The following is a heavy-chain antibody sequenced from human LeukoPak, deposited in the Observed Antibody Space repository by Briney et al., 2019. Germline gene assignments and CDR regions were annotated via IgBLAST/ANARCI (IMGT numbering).Heavy chain of an antibody. D-gene: IGHD6-19*01. J-gene: IGHJ3*02. CDR2: IYYCGST. CDR3: ARHQEGSGWSDAFDI. V-gene: IGHV4-39*01. CDR1: GGSISSSSYY. Sequence: AETRSLTCTVSGGSISSSSYYWGWIRQPPGKGPEWIGSIYYCGSTYYNPSLKSRVTISVDTSKNQFSLKLSSVTAADTAVYYCARHQEGSGWSDAFDIWGQGTMVTVSS.